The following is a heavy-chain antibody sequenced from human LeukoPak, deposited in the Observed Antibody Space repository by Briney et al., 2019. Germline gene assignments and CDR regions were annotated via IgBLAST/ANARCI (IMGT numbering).Heavy chain of an antibody. D-gene: IGHD3-10*01. Sequence: PSETLSLTCTVSGGSISSYYWSWIRQPPGKGLEWIGYIYYSGSTYYNPSLKSRVTISVDTSKNQFSLKLSSVTAADTAVYYCARGDRATMVRGVIGYWGQGTLVTVSS. CDR3: ARGDRATMVRGVIGY. J-gene: IGHJ4*02. V-gene: IGHV4-59*12. CDR2: IYYSGST. CDR1: GGSISSYY.